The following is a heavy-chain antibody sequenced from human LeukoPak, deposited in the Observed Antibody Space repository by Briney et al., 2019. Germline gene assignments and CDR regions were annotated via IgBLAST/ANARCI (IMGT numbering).Heavy chain of an antibody. CDR2: IYTRGST. CDR3: AGDGDSSSWYDY. D-gene: IGHD6-13*01. J-gene: IGHJ4*02. Sequence: TSETLSLTCTVSGGSISSYYWSWIRQPAGKGLEWIGRIYTRGSTNYNPSLKCRVTMSVDTSKNQFSLKLSSVTAADTAVYYCAGDGDSSSWYDYWGQGTLVTVSS. CDR1: GGSISSYY. V-gene: IGHV4-4*07.